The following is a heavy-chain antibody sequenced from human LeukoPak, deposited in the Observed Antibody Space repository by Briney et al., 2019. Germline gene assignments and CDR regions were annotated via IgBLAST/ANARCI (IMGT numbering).Heavy chain of an antibody. CDR2: ISGRGSST. D-gene: IGHD6-19*01. V-gene: IGHV3-23*01. CDR1: GFTFSSYA. J-gene: IGHJ4*02. Sequence: GGSLRLSWAASGFTFSSYAMSWVRQAPGKGLEWVSPISGRGSSTYYADSVKGRFTISRDNSKNTLYLQMNSLRAEDTAVYYCAKGVAVASPYYFDYWGQGTLVTVSS. CDR3: AKGVAVASPYYFDY.